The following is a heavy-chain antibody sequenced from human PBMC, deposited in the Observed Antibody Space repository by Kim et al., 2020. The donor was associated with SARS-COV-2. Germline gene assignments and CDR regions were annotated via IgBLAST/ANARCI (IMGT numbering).Heavy chain of an antibody. CDR2: MDPHSGNT. CDR1: GYTFTGYY. V-gene: IGHV1-2*06. D-gene: IGHD5-12*01. Sequence: ASVKVSCKTSGYTFTGYYVHWVRQAPGQGLEWMGRMDPHSGNTHLSEKFQGRLTLTRDTSISTAYMELRRLTSDDTAVYFCASPPPPKAYDFDICDIWG. CDR3: ASPPPPKAYDFDICDI. J-gene: IGHJ3*02.